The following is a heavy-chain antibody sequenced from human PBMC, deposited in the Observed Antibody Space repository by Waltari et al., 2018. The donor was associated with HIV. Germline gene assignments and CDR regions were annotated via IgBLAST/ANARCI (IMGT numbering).Heavy chain of an antibody. CDR2: IIPMFGTP. CDR1: GGSFRRNA. CDR3: TSADRDQRGSYYIFDY. Sequence: QVRLVQSGAEVKKPGSSVKVSCKVSGGSFRRNAISWVRQAPGQGLEWMGGIIPMFGTPNYARKFQGRVTITADESATTGYLEVKSLRSEDTAIYFCTSADRDQRGSYYIFDYWGQGTLVTVSS. V-gene: IGHV1-69*01. D-gene: IGHD1-26*01. J-gene: IGHJ4*02.